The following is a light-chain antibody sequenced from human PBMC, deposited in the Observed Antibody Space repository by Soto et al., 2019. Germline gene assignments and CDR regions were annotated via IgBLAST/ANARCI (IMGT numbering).Light chain of an antibody. CDR2: ATS. V-gene: IGKV1-27*01. CDR3: QKYNTARWT. J-gene: IGKJ1*01. Sequence: DIQMTQSPSSLSASVGDRVTITCRASQAISNYLAWYQQKAGRVPELLIYATSTLQSGVPSRFSGSGSGTDFTLTISSLQPEDVATYYCQKYNTARWTLGQGTKVDI. CDR1: QAISNY.